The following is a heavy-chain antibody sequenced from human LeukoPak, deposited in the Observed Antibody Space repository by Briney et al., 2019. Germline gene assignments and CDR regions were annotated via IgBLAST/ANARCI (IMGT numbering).Heavy chain of an antibody. D-gene: IGHD6-19*01. CDR1: GFTVSSNY. Sequence: PGGSLRLSCAASGFTVSSNYMSWVRQAPGKGLEWVSVIYSGGSTYYADSVKGRFTISRDNAKNSLYLQMNSLRAEDTAVYYCATLARQWLDDYWGQGTLVTVSS. CDR3: ATLARQWLDDY. V-gene: IGHV3-53*01. CDR2: IYSGGST. J-gene: IGHJ4*02.